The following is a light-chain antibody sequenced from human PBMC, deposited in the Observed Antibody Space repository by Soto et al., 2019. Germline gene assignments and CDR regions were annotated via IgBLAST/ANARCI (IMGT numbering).Light chain of an antibody. J-gene: IGKJ1*01. CDR2: WAS. V-gene: IGKV4-1*01. CDR3: QQYYDTPST. CDR1: QSVLYSSNNNNY. Sequence: DIVMTQPPDSLAVSLGERATINCKSSQSVLYSSNNNNYIAWYQQKPGQPPKLIIYWASTRESGVPDRFSGSGSGTDFTLTISSLQAEDVAIYYCQQYYDTPSTFGRGTKVDIK.